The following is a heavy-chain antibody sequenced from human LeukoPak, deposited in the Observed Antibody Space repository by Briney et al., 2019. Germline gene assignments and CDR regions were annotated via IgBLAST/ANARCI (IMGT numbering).Heavy chain of an antibody. CDR3: AREAVAELYYFDY. V-gene: IGHV1-2*02. D-gene: IGHD6-19*01. CDR2: INPNSGGT. CDR1: GYTFTGYY. J-gene: IGHJ4*02. Sequence: VASVKVSSKASGYTFTGYYMHWVRQAPGQGPEWMGWINPNSGGTNYAQKFQGRVTMTRDTSISTAYMELSRLRSDDTAVYYCAREAVAELYYFDYWGQGTLVTVSS.